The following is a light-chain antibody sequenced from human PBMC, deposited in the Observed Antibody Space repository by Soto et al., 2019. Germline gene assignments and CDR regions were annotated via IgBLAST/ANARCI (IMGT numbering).Light chain of an antibody. CDR2: WGS. J-gene: IGKJ4*01. CDR1: QSLLHSNGYTY. CDR3: MQALQTPLT. Sequence: DIVMTQSPLSLPVTPGEPASISCRSSQSLLHSNGYTYLDWYLQKPGQSPQLLIYWGSNRASGVPDRFSGSGSGTDFTLKISRVGAEDVGVYYCMQALQTPLTFGQGTKVDIK. V-gene: IGKV2-28*01.